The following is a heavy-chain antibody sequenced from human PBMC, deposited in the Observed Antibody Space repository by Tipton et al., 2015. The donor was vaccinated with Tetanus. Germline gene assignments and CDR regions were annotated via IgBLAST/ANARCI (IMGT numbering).Heavy chain of an antibody. CDR1: GFTFSTYD. Sequence: SLRLSCATSGFTFSTYDLSWVRQAPGKGLEWVAVSWYDGTDKYYADSVKGRFTISRDNSKNTLYLQMNSLRAEDTAVYYCAREADCSGGSCFSGDFDNWGQGTQVTVSS. D-gene: IGHD2-15*01. J-gene: IGHJ4*02. V-gene: IGHV3-33*08. CDR2: SWYDGTDK. CDR3: AREADCSGGSCFSGDFDN.